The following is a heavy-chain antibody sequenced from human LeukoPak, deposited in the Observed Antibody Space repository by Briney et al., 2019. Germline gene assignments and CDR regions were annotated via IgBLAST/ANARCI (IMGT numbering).Heavy chain of an antibody. D-gene: IGHD4-11*01. J-gene: IGHJ4*02. Sequence: AGGPLRLSCAASGFTFSSYAMSWVRQAPGKGLEWVSTINGGGVNTHYADSVGGRFTISRDNSKNTLFLQMNSLRDEDTAVYYCAKDLYSNYGPADYWGQGNLVTVSS. V-gene: IGHV3-23*01. CDR2: INGGGVNT. CDR3: AKDLYSNYGPADY. CDR1: GFTFSSYA.